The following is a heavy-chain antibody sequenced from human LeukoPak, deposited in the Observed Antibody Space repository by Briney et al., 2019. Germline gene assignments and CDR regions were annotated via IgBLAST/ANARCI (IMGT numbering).Heavy chain of an antibody. CDR3: ARAMGGSGSYYTPSPYNWFDP. CDR2: IYYSGST. Sequence: PSETLSLTCTVSGVSISSYYWSWIRQPPGKGLEWIGYIYYSGSTNYNPSLKSRVTISVDTSKNQFSLKLSSVTAADTAVYYCARAMGGSGSYYTPSPYNWFDPWGQGTLVTVSS. D-gene: IGHD3-10*01. V-gene: IGHV4-59*08. CDR1: GVSISSYY. J-gene: IGHJ5*02.